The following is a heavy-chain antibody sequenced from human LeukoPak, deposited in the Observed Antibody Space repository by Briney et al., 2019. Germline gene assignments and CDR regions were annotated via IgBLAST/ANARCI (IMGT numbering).Heavy chain of an antibody. D-gene: IGHD3-22*01. V-gene: IGHV3-7*04. CDR1: GFNVSSTY. J-gene: IGHJ4*02. CDR3: ARIYDNSGYYDY. Sequence: GGSLRLSCVASGFNVSSTYMNWVRQAPGKRLEWVANINQGGSEKYYVDSVKGRFTISRDNAKNSLYLQMNSLRAEDTAVYYCARIYDNSGYYDYWGQGTLVTVSS. CDR2: INQGGSEK.